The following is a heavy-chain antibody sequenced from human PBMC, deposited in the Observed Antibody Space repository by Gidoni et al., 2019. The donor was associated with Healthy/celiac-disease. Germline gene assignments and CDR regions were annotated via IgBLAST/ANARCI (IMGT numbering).Heavy chain of an antibody. J-gene: IGHJ4*02. CDR1: GGSFSGYY. CDR3: AREGGGNSFDY. Sequence: QVQLQQWGAGLLKPSETLSLTCAVHGGSFSGYYWSWIRQPPGKGLEWIGEINHSGSTNYNPSLKSRVTISVDTSKNQFSLKLSSVTAADTAVYYCAREGGGNSFDYWGQGTLVTVSS. CDR2: INHSGST. V-gene: IGHV4-34*01. D-gene: IGHD2-21*02.